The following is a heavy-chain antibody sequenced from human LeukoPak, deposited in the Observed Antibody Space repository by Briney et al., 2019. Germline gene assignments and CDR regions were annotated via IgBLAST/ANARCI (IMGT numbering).Heavy chain of an antibody. CDR3: AREDPQTRVPEGMDV. D-gene: IGHD4/OR15-4a*01. CDR1: GGSISYYY. V-gene: IGHV4-59*01. J-gene: IGHJ6*02. CDR2: VYYSGTT. Sequence: SSETLSLTCTVSGGSISYYYWSWIRQSPGKGLEWIGYVYYSGTTNYSPSLKSRVTISVDTSKNQSSLQLRSVTAADTAVYYCAREDPQTRVPEGMDVWGQGTTVTVSS.